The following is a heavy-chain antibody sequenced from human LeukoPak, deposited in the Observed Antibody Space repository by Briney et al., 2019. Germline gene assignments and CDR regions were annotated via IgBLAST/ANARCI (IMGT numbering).Heavy chain of an antibody. CDR2: IDIDGGR. CDR1: GFTFSHSY. J-gene: IGHJ4*02. CDR3: ARDLNYNLDF. V-gene: IGHV3-74*01. D-gene: IGHD1-1*01. Sequence: GGSLRLSCSASGFTFSHSYMHWVRQAPGKGLVWVSRIDIDGGRTYADSVKGRFTIFRDNAKNTVYLQMNSLRVEDTALYYCARDLNYNLDFWGQGTLVTVSS.